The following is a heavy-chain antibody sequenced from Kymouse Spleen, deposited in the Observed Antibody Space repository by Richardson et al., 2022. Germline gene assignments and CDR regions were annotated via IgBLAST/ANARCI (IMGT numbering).Heavy chain of an antibody. CDR2: TYYRSKWYN. J-gene: IGHJ6*02. V-gene: IGHV6-1*01. Sequence: QVQLQQSGPGLVKPSQTLSLTCAISGDSVSSNSAAWNWIRQSPSRGLEWLGRTYYRSKWYNDYAVSVKSRITINPDTSKNQFSLQLNSVTPEDTAVYYCARDYSSSWYEDYYYYYGMDVWGQGTTVTVSS. CDR1: GDSVSSNSAA. D-gene: IGHD6-13*01. CDR3: ARDYSSSWYEDYYYYYGMDV.